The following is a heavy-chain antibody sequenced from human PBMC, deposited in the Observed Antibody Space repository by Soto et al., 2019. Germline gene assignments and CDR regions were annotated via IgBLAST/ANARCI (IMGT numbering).Heavy chain of an antibody. V-gene: IGHV4-4*02. J-gene: IGHJ6*03. CDR1: SGSISSSNW. CDR3: ARVVFITGTLSYYYMDV. Sequence: SETLSLTCAVSSGSISSSNWWSWVRQPPGKGLEWIGEIYHSGSTNYNPSLKSRVTISVDKSKNQFSLKLSSVTAADTAVYYCARVVFITGTLSYYYMDVWGKGTTVTVSS. D-gene: IGHD1-20*01. CDR2: IYHSGST.